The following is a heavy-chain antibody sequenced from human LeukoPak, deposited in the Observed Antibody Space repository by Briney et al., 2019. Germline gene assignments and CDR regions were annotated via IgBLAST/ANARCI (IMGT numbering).Heavy chain of an antibody. CDR3: ATARAVYDTSGDYAYYFDY. V-gene: IGHV5-51*01. D-gene: IGHD3-22*01. J-gene: IGHJ4*02. Sequence: GESLRISCKGSGYSFANSWIAWVRQMPGTGLEWMGITYPGDSNTYYSPSFQGQVSISADRSITTAYLQWSSLKASDTAMYFCATARAVYDTSGDYAYYFDYWGQGILVTVSS. CDR2: TYPGDSNT. CDR1: GYSFANSW.